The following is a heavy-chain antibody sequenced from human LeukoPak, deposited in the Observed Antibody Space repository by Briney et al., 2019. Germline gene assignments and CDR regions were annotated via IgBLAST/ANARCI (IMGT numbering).Heavy chain of an antibody. Sequence: PGGSLRLSCAASGFTFDDHGMNWVRQVPGKGLEWVSGINWNGGSAGYADSVKGRFTISRDNAKNSLYLQMNSLRAEDTAFYYCARDPYSGSYGNYYYYYMGVWGKGTTVTVSS. CDR2: INWNGGSA. V-gene: IGHV3-20*04. CDR1: GFTFDDHG. J-gene: IGHJ6*03. CDR3: ARDPYSGSYGNYYYYYMGV. D-gene: IGHD1-26*01.